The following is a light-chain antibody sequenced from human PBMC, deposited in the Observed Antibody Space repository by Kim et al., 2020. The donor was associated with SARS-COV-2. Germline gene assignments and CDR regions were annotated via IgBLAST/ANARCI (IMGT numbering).Light chain of an antibody. J-gene: IGLJ1*01. V-gene: IGLV2-11*03. CDR3: CSYAGSYTFWV. CDR2: DVT. Sequence: SVTISCTGTGSDVGGYNYVSWYQQHPGKAPKVMIYDVTKRPSGVPNRFSGSKSGNTASLTISGLQAEDEADYYCCSYAGSYTFWVFGTGTKVTVL. CDR1: GSDVGGYNY.